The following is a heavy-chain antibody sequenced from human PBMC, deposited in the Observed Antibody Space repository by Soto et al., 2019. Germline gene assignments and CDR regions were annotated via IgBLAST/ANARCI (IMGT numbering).Heavy chain of an antibody. CDR1: GESISSSSYY. CDR2: IYYSGRT. CDR3: ARQRTTVVTQAYFDH. V-gene: IGHV4-39*01. Sequence: SETLSLTCIVSGESISSSSYYWGWIRQPPGKGLEWIGSIYYSGRTYCNPSFKSRVTISIDTSKNQFSLKLSSVTATDTAVYYCARQRTTVVTQAYFDHWGQGALVTVS. J-gene: IGHJ4*02. D-gene: IGHD2-21*02.